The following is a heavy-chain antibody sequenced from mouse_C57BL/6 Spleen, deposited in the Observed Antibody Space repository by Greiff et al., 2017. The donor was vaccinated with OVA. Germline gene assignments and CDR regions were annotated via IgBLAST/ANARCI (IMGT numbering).Heavy chain of an antibody. CDR2: IRSKSSNYAT. D-gene: IGHD2-3*01. CDR3: VRDVGYYYYFDY. CDR1: GFTFNTYA. Sequence: GGGLVQPKGSLNLSCAASGFTFNTYAMHWVRQAPGKGLEWVARIRSKSSNYATYYADSVKDRFTISRDDSQSMLYLRMNNLKTEDTAMYYCVRDVGYYYYFDYWGQGTTLTVSS. J-gene: IGHJ2*01. V-gene: IGHV10-3*01.